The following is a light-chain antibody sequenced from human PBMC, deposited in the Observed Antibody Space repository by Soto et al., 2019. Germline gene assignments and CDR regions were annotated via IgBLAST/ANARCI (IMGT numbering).Light chain of an antibody. CDR1: QSVSSSY. Sequence: EIVLTQSPGTLSLSPGERATLSCRASQSVSSSYLAWYQQKPGQAPRLLIYGASSRATGIPDRFSGSGSGTDFTLTISRLETEDFAVYYCKQYGSSPWTFGQGNKVEIK. CDR3: KQYGSSPWT. J-gene: IGKJ1*01. CDR2: GAS. V-gene: IGKV3-20*01.